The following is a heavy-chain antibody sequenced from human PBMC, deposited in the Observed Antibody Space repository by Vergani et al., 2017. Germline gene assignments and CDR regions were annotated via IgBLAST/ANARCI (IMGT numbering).Heavy chain of an antibody. V-gene: IGHV3-30*02. CDR3: ANSYCSSLSCYDFYGLEV. Sequence: QVQLVESGGGVVQPGGYLRLSCAASGCSFSTYGMHWVRQAPGRGLEWVAFLRYDGSNEYYGDAVKGRFIISRDNSKNMLSLEMHSLRPEDTAVYYCANSYCSSLSCYDFYGLEVWGQGTTVTVSS. J-gene: IGHJ6*02. CDR2: LRYDGSNE. D-gene: IGHD2-2*01. CDR1: GCSFSTYG.